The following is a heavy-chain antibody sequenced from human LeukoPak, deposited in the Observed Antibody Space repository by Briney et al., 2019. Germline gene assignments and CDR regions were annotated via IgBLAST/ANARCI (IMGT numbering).Heavy chain of an antibody. CDR2: INPNSGGT. J-gene: IGHJ4*02. CDR3: ARGDHYDVLTGFQTPSHLSDY. Sequence: GASVKVSCKASGYTFTGYYVHWVRQAPGQGLEWMGWINPNSGGTDYAQKFQGRVTMTRDTSISTAYVELNSLRSDDTAVYYCARGDHYDVLTGFQTPSHLSDYWGQGTPVTVSS. D-gene: IGHD3-9*01. V-gene: IGHV1-2*02. CDR1: GYTFTGYY.